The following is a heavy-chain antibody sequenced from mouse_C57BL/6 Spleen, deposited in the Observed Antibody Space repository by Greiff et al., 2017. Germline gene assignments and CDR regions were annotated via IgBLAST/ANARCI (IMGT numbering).Heavy chain of an antibody. D-gene: IGHD2-1*01. CDR2: ISSGSSTI. CDR1: GFTFSDYG. Sequence: EVQRVESGGGLVKPGGSLKLSCAASGFTFSDYGMHWVRQAPEKGLEWVAYISSGSSTIYYADTGKGRFTISRDNAKNPLFLQMTSLRSEDTAMYYCASGYGNYYAMDYWGQGTSVTVSS. CDR3: ASGYGNYYAMDY. V-gene: IGHV5-17*01. J-gene: IGHJ4*01.